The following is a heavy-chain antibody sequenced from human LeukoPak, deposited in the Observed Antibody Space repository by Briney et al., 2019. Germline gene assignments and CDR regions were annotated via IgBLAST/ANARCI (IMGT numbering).Heavy chain of an antibody. CDR2: IYHSGST. V-gene: IGHV4-38-2*02. CDR1: GYSISSGYY. D-gene: IGHD5-12*01. J-gene: IGHJ4*02. CDR3: ARDRGYSGYDSAVY. Sequence: SETLSLTCTVSGYSISSGYYWGWIRQPPGKGLEWIGSIYHSGSTYYNPSLKSRVTISVDTSKNQFSLKLSSMTAADTAVYYCARDRGYSGYDSAVYWGQGTLVTVSS.